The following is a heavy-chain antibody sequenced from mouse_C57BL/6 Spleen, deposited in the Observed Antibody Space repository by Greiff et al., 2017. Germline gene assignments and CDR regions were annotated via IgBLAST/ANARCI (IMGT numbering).Heavy chain of an antibody. V-gene: IGHV5-17*01. Sequence: DVHLVESGGGLVKPGGSLKLSCAASGFTFSDYGMHWVRQAPEKGLEWVAYISSGSSTIYYADTVKGRFTLSRDNAKNTLFLQMTSLRSEDTAMYYCARGLRPYYAMDYWGQGTSVTVSS. CDR1: GFTFSDYG. D-gene: IGHD1-2*01. CDR2: ISSGSSTI. CDR3: ARGLRPYYAMDY. J-gene: IGHJ4*01.